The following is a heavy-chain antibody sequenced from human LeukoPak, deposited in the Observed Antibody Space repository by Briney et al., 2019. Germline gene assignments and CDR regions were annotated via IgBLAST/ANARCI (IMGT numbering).Heavy chain of an antibody. D-gene: IGHD6-13*01. J-gene: IGHJ4*02. V-gene: IGHV2-70*01. CDR3: ARTCSGSRDINFDY. CDR1: GFSLSTKKMC. CDR2: IVGDDDK. Sequence: SGPALVKPTQSLTLTCSFSGFSLSTKKMCVSWIRQPPGRALEWLALIVGDDDKYYRPSLKTRLTVSKDTSKNQVVLIMTNMDPVDTATYYCARTCSGSRDINFDYWGQGTLVTVSS.